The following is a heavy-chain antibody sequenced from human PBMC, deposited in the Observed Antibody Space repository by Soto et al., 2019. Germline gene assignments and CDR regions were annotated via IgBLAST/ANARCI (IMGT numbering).Heavy chain of an antibody. V-gene: IGHV3-23*01. CDR2: ISGSGGST. D-gene: IGHD6-6*01. CDR1: GFTFTRYS. CDR3: AKDERDSIAAPPDY. Sequence: GGSLRLSCAASGFTFTRYSMNWVRQAPGKGLEWVSAISGSGGSTYYADSVKGRFTISRDNSKNTLYRQMNSLRAEDTAVYYCAKDERDSIAAPPDYWGQGTLVTVSS. J-gene: IGHJ4*02.